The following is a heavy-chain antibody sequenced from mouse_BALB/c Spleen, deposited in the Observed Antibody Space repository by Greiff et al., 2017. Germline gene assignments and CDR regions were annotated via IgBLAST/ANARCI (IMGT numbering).Heavy chain of an antibody. Sequence: VMLVESGPGLVAPSQCLSITCTVSGFSLTSYGVHWVRQPPGKGLEWLGVIWAGGSTNYNSALMSRLSISKDNSKSQVFLKMNSLQTDDTAMYYCAREDGYGAWFAYWGQGTLVTVSA. D-gene: IGHD2-2*01. CDR3: AREDGYGAWFAY. CDR2: IWAGGST. V-gene: IGHV2-9*02. CDR1: GFSLTSYG. J-gene: IGHJ3*01.